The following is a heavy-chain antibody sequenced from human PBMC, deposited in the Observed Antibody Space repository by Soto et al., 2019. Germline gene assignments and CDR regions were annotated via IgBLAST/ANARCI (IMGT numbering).Heavy chain of an antibody. Sequence: SETLSLTCTVSGGSISSSSHYWAWIRQPPGKGLEWIGSIYYEGSTHYYPSLESRVTISADMSKNQFSLRLNPVTAADTAVYFCARPYYDSSGYWGAMDIWGQGTMVIVSS. CDR2: IYYEGST. D-gene: IGHD3-22*01. J-gene: IGHJ3*02. CDR3: ARPYYDSSGYWGAMDI. CDR1: GGSISSSSHY. V-gene: IGHV4-39*01.